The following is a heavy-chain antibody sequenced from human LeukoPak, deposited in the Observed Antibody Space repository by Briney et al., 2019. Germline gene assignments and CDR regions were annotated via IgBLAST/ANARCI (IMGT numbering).Heavy chain of an antibody. Sequence: GGSLRLSCAASGFTFSSSSMSWARQASVKGLEWVSSIGASGDSTYYADSVKGRFTISRDNSKSTLYLQMNTLRAEDTALYYCASHVNSSYWPLYWGPGTLVTVSS. V-gene: IGHV3-23*01. CDR3: ASHVNSSYWPLY. CDR2: IGASGDST. CDR1: GFTFSSSS. D-gene: IGHD6-6*01. J-gene: IGHJ4*02.